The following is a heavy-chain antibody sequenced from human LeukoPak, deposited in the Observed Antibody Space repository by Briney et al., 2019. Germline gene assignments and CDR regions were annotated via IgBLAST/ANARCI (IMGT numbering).Heavy chain of an antibody. CDR1: GFTVSSNY. CDR3: ARATTYDILTGYSDY. V-gene: IGHV3-21*01. J-gene: IGHJ4*02. CDR2: ISSSSSYI. Sequence: GGSLRLSCAASGFTVSSNYMTWVRQAPGKGLEWVSSISSSSSYIYYADSVKGRFTISRDNAKKSLFLQMNSLRAEDTAVYYCARATTYDILTGYSDYWGQGPRVTVSS. D-gene: IGHD3-9*01.